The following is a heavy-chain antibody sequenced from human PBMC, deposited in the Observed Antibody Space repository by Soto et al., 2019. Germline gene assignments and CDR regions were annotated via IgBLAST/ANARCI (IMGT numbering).Heavy chain of an antibody. D-gene: IGHD3-3*01. CDR1: GYTFTSYG. Sequence: ASVKVSCKASGYTFTSYGISWVRQAPGQGLEWMGWISAYNGNTNYAQKLQGRVTMTTDTSTSTVYMELRSLRSDDTAVYYCARLQGDDFWSGYLGNDYWGQGTLVTVSS. J-gene: IGHJ4*02. V-gene: IGHV1-18*01. CDR2: ISAYNGNT. CDR3: ARLQGDDFWSGYLGNDY.